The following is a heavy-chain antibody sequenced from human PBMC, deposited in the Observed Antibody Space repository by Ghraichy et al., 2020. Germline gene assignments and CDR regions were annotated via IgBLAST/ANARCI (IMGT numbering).Heavy chain of an antibody. J-gene: IGHJ3*02. CDR1: GLTFSSYA. CDR3: AKNMIIVVITRGAFDI. CDR2: ISASGEST. V-gene: IGHV3-23*01. Sequence: GGSLRLSCAASGLTFSSYAMSWVRQAPGKGLEWVSAISASGESTFYADSVKGRFTISRDNSKNTLYLQMNSLRAEDTAVYYCAKNMIIVVITRGAFDIWGQGTMVTVS. D-gene: IGHD3-22*01.